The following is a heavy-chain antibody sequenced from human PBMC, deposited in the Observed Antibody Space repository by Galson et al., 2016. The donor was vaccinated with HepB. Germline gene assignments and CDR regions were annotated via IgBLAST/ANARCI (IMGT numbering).Heavy chain of an antibody. V-gene: IGHV4-34*01. CDR2: INHGGST. Sequence: SETLSLTCAVSGGSFSAYYWNWIRQPPGKGLEWIGEINHGGSTKYNPSLKRRVSISMDTSKKQFSLTLNSVTAADTAVYYCARFVDVLRFLEWSHYGMDVWGQGTTVTVSS. CDR3: ARFVDVLRFLEWSHYGMDV. CDR1: GGSFSAYY. D-gene: IGHD3-3*01. J-gene: IGHJ6*02.